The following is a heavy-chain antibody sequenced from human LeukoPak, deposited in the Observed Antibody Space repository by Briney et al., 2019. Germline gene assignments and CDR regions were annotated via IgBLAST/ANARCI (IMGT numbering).Heavy chain of an antibody. CDR3: ARAVSSWFYYYYYYGMDV. CDR1: GGSISSGGYY. Sequence: KTSETLSLTCTVSGGSISSGGYYWSCIRQHPGKGLEWIGYIYYSGSTYYNPSLKSRVTISVDTSKNQFSLKLSSVTATDTAVYYSARAVSSWFYYYYYYGMDVWGQGTTVTVSS. V-gene: IGHV4-31*03. D-gene: IGHD6-13*01. CDR2: IYYSGST. J-gene: IGHJ6*02.